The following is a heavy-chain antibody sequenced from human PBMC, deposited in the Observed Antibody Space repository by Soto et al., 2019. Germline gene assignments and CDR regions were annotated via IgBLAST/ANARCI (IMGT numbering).Heavy chain of an antibody. J-gene: IGHJ6*03. CDR1: GGSISSYY. V-gene: IGHV4-59*01. D-gene: IGHD1-7*01. CDR2: IYYRGST. Sequence: QVQLQESGPGLVKPSETLALTCTVSGGSISSYYWSWIRQPPGKGLEWIGYIYYRGSTNYNPSRQSRVTISVATSKHQFSLKLSSVTAADTAVYYCARDLKTVTTGYYYDYMDVWCKGTTVTVSS. CDR3: ARDLKTVTTGYYYDYMDV.